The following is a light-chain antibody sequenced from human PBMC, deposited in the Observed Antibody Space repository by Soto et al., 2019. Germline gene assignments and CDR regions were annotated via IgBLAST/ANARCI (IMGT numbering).Light chain of an antibody. CDR2: DAS. V-gene: IGKV1-5*01. CDR1: QNIERY. Sequence: DIQMTHSPSTLSATVGARCTISCRASQNIERYMAWYQQKPGRAPSLISDDASTLERGVPSRFSGSGSWTEFTLIISNLKPDDFATYYCQQFKEYVWTVGQGTKVEIK. CDR3: QQFKEYVWT. J-gene: IGKJ1*01.